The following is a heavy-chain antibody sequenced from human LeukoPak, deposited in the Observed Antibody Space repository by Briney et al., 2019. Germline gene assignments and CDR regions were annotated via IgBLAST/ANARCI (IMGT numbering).Heavy chain of an antibody. CDR2: IWYDGSNK. CDR3: ARGPYSSSSEVLED. V-gene: IGHV3-33*01. D-gene: IGHD6-6*01. CDR1: GFTFSSYG. J-gene: IGHJ4*02. Sequence: GGSLRLSCAASGFTFSSYGMHWVRQAPGKGLEWMAVIWYDGSNKYCADSVKGRFTISRDNSKNTLYLQMNSLRAEDTAVYYCARGPYSSSSEVLEDWGQGTLVTVSS.